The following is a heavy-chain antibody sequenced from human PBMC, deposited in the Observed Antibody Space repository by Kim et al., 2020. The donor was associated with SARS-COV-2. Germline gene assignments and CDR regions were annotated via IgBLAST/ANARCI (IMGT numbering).Heavy chain of an antibody. CDR1: GGSFSGYY. D-gene: IGHD5-12*01. Sequence: SETLSLTCAVYGGSFSGYYWSWIRQPPGKGLEWIGELNHSGSTNYNPSLKSRVTISVDTSKNQFSLKLSSVTAADTAVYYCSVHVEMATRAIFDYWGQG. CDR3: SVHVEMATRAIFDY. CDR2: LNHSGST. V-gene: IGHV4-34*01. J-gene: IGHJ4*02.